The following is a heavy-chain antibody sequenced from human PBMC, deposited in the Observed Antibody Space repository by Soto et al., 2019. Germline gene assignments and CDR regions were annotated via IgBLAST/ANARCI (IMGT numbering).Heavy chain of an antibody. V-gene: IGHV3-30*18. D-gene: IGHD6-6*01. CDR2: MSYDGRNQ. CDR3: AKGRWYTSSSRSDC. CDR1: GFTLSGVD. J-gene: IGHJ4*02. Sequence: QVQLVESGGGVVQPGTSLRLSCSASGFTLSGVDMHWVRQAPGKGLEWVAVMSYDGRNQYYADSVKGRFTVSRDSSKSTLYLQMSSLRTEDAAVYYCAKGRWYTSSSRSDCWGQGTLVTVSS.